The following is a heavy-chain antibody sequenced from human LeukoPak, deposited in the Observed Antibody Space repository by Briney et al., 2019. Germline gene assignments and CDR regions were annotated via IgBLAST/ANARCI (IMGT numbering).Heavy chain of an antibody. CDR1: GFTFSSYA. V-gene: IGHV3-23*01. CDR3: AKVPRHYYGSGSFDY. CDR2: ISGSGGST. D-gene: IGHD3-10*01. Sequence: GGSLRLSCAASGFTFSSYAMSWVRQAPGKRLEWVSAISGSGGSTYYADSVKGRFTISRDNSKNTLYLQMNSLRAEDTAVYYCAKVPRHYYGSGSFDYWGQGTLVTVSS. J-gene: IGHJ4*02.